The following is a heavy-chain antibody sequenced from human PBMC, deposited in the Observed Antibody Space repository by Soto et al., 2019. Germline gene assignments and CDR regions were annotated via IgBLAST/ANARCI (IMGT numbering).Heavy chain of an antibody. CDR1: NGSISSRSSY. J-gene: IGHJ4*02. D-gene: IGHD4-17*01. V-gene: IGHV4-39*01. CDR2: IYYIGNT. CDR3: RGQDYGAKRYYFEN. Sequence: QLQLQESGSGLVNPSETLSLTCIVSNGSISSRSSYWGWIRQTPGKGLEWIGSIYYIGNTYYNPSLKSRVTISIDTSKTQFSLMMNSVTAADTALYFCRGQDYGAKRYYFENWGQGALITVSS.